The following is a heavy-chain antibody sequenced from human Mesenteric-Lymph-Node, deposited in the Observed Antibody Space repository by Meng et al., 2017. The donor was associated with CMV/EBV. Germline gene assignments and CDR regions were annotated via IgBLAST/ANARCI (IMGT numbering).Heavy chain of an antibody. CDR1: GGSISSYY. CDR2: IYYTGIT. Sequence: SETLSLTCTVSGGSISSYYWSWIRQPPGKGLECIGYIYYTGITNYNPSLKSRVIISVDTSKNQFSLKLSSVPAADTAVYYCARRSYYYYGLDVWGQGTTVTVSS. V-gene: IGHV4-59*01. D-gene: IGHD3-10*01. CDR3: ARRSYYYYGLDV. J-gene: IGHJ6*02.